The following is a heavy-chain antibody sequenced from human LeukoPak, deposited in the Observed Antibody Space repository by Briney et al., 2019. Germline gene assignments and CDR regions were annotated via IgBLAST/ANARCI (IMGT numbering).Heavy chain of an antibody. V-gene: IGHV3-23*01. D-gene: IGHD4/OR15-4a*01. CDR1: GFTFNNYA. CDR3: ARDPGAFPYFFDC. J-gene: IGHJ4*02. CDR2: ISGDGVSP. Sequence: HSGGSLRLSCAASGFTFNNYALTWVRQTPGKGLECVSAISGDGVSPYYADSVRGRFTISRDNSKNTLYLQMNSLRVEDTAVYFCARDPGAFPYFFDCRGQGTLVTVSS.